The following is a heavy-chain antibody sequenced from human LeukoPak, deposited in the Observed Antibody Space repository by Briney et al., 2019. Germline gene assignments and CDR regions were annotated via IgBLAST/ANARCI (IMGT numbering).Heavy chain of an antibody. CDR2: IYYSGST. J-gene: IGHJ6*03. CDR3: AMLRPNGPALYYYYMDV. D-gene: IGHD2-8*01. V-gene: IGHV4-31*03. CDR1: GVSISSGGYY. Sequence: PSETLSLTCTVSGVSISSGGYYWSWLRQHPGKGLEWIGYIYYSGSTYYNPSLKSRVTISVDTSKNQFSLKLSSVTAADTAVYYCAMLRPNGPALYYYYMDVWGKGTTVTVSS.